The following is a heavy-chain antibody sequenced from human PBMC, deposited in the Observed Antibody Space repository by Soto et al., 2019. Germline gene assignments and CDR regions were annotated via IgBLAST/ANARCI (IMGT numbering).Heavy chain of an antibody. CDR2: INPSGGST. D-gene: IGHD3-3*01. V-gene: IGHV1-46*03. CDR3: ARRGSPGDVWSDFTVGSSWFDP. Sequence: MGIINPSGGSTSYAQKFQGRVTMTRDTSTSTVYMELSSLRSEDTAVYYCARRGSPGDVWSDFTVGSSWFDPWGQGTLVTVSS. J-gene: IGHJ5*02.